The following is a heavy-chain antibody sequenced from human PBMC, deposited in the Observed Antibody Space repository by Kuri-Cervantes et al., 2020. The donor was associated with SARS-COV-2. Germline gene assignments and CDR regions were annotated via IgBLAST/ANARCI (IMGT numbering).Heavy chain of an antibody. CDR3: ARCPSSSWYSDAFDI. D-gene: IGHD6-13*01. CDR2: ISSSSSTI. V-gene: IGHV3-11*04. CDR1: GFTFSDYY. J-gene: IGHJ3*02. Sequence: LTCAASGFTFSDYYMSWIRQAPGKGLEWVSYISSSSSTIYYADSVKSRFTISRDNAKNSLYLQMNSLRAEDTAVYYCARCPSSSWYSDAFDIWGQGTMVTVSS.